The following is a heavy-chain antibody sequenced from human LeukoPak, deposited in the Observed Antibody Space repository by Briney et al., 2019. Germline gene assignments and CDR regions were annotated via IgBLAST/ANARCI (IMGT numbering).Heavy chain of an antibody. CDR2: IIPILGIA. J-gene: IGHJ5*02. V-gene: IGHV1-69*04. D-gene: IGHD2-15*01. CDR3: ARNYPGYCSGGSCYSQFNNWFDP. Sequence: ASVKVSCKASGYTFTSYDINWVRQATGQGLEWMGRIIPILGIANYAQKFQGRVTITADKSTSTAYMELSSLRSEDTAVYYCARNYPGYCSGGSCYSQFNNWFDPWGQGTLVTVSS. CDR1: GYTFTSYD.